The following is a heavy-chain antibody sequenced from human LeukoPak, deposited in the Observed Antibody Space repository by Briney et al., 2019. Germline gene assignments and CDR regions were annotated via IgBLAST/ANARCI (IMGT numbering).Heavy chain of an antibody. J-gene: IGHJ4*02. CDR2: MNPNSGNT. Sequence: ASVKVSCKASGYTFTSYDINWVRQATGQGLEWMGWMNPNSGNTGYAQKFRGRVTMTRNTSISTAYMELSSLRSEDTAVYYCARDRYDSSGFYDYWGQGTLVTVSS. D-gene: IGHD3-22*01. V-gene: IGHV1-8*01. CDR3: ARDRYDSSGFYDY. CDR1: GYTFTSYD.